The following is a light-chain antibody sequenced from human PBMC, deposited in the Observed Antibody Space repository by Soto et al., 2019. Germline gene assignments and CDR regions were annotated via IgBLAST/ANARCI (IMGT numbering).Light chain of an antibody. V-gene: IGLV2-8*01. J-gene: IGLJ2*01. CDR3: SSYAGSNNVV. CDR1: SSDVGGYNY. CDR2: EVS. Sequence: QPVLTQAPSASGSPGQSVTISCTGTSSDVGGYNYVSWYQQHPGKAPKLMIYEVSKRPSGVPDRFSGSKSGNTASLTVSGLQAEDEADYYCSSYAGSNNVVFGGGTKLTVL.